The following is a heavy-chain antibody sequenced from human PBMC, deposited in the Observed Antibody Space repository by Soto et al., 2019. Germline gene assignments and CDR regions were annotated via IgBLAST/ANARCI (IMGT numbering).Heavy chain of an antibody. J-gene: IGHJ6*02. V-gene: IGHV3-30*18. CDR3: AKDLRVCSDSGGACYNFYCMDV. CDR2: ISFDGSNK. Sequence: SMRLSGAASGFTFSSYGMYWVRQAPGKGLEWVAVISFDGSNKYYADSVQGRFTISRDNSKNTLYLQMNSLRAEDTAVYYCAKDLRVCSDSGGACYNFYCMDVWGQGTTVTVS. D-gene: IGHD2-21*02. CDR1: GFTFSSYG.